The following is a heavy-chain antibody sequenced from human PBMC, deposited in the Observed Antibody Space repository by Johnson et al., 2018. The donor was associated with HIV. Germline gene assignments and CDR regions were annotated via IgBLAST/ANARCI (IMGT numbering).Heavy chain of an antibody. J-gene: IGHJ3*02. CDR1: GFTFSSYG. V-gene: IGHV3-33*01. Sequence: QVHLVESGGGVVQPGRSLRLSCAASGFTFSSYGMHWVRQAPGKGLEWVAVIWYDGSNKNYADSVKGRFTISRDNSKNTLYLQMNSLRAEDTAVYYCATSTASDAFDIWGQGTMVTVSS. CDR2: IWYDGSNK. D-gene: IGHD1-1*01. CDR3: ATSTASDAFDI.